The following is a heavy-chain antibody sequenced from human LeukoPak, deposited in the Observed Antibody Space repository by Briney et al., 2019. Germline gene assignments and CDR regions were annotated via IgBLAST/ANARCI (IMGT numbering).Heavy chain of an antibody. J-gene: IGHJ5*02. D-gene: IGHD3-10*01. V-gene: IGHV3-66*01. CDR3: ARESGYHGSGFDP. CDR2: IYSGGST. CDR1: GFTVSSNY. Sequence: PGGSLRLSCAASGFTVSSNYMSWVRQAPGKGLEWVSVIYSGGSTYYADSVKGRFTISRDNSKNTLYLQMNSLRAEDTAVYYCARESGYHGSGFDPWGQGTLVTVSS.